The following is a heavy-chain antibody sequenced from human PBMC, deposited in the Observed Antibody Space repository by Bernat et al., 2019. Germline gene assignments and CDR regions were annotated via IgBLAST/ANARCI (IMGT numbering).Heavy chain of an antibody. CDR1: GGSISSGGYY. CDR2: IYYSGST. Sequence: QVQLQESGPGLVKPSQTLSLTCTVSGGSISSGGYYLSWIRQHPGKGLEWIGYIYYSGSTYYNPSLKSRVTISVDTSKNQFSLKLSSVTAADTAVYYCARFSGIAAADPDWFDPWGQGTLVTVSS. D-gene: IGHD6-13*01. V-gene: IGHV4-31*03. J-gene: IGHJ5*02. CDR3: ARFSGIAAADPDWFDP.